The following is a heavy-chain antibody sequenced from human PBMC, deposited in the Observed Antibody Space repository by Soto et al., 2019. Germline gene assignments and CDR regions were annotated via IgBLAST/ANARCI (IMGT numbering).Heavy chain of an antibody. CDR3: ARIVYSNYEGTDYFDY. J-gene: IGHJ4*02. D-gene: IGHD4-4*01. CDR2: VFSNDEK. Sequence: GPTLVNTTETLTLTCTVSGFSLSNAIMGVSWIRQPPGKALEWLAHVFSNDEKSYSTSLKSRLTISKDTSKSQVVLTMTNMDPVDTATYYCARIVYSNYEGTDYFDYWGQGTLVTVSS. CDR1: GFSLSNAIMG. V-gene: IGHV2-26*01.